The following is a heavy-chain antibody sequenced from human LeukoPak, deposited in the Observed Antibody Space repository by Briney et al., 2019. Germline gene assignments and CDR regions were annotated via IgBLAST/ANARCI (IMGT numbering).Heavy chain of an antibody. CDR2: IRYDGSNK. D-gene: IGHD5-12*01. CDR3: AKIGVVRSGPGYSGYDSVKPWGY. J-gene: IGHJ4*02. CDR1: GFTFSSYG. Sequence: GGSLRLSCAASGFTFSSYGMHWVRQAPGKGLEWVAFIRYDGSNKYYADSVKGRFTISRDNSKNTLYLQMNSLRAEDTAVYYCAKIGVVRSGPGYSGYDSVKPWGYWGQGTLVTVSS. V-gene: IGHV3-30*02.